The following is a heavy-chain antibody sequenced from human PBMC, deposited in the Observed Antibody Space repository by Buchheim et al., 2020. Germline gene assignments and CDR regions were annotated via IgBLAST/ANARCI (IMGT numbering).Heavy chain of an antibody. CDR3: ARDQYYYDGSGNFFDY. CDR1: GFTFSSYA. J-gene: IGHJ4*02. CDR2: ISYDGSNK. V-gene: IGHV3-30-3*01. D-gene: IGHD3-22*01. Sequence: QVQLVESGGGVVQPGRSLRLSCAASGFTFSSYAMHWVRQAPGKGLEWVAVISYDGSNKYYADSVKGRFTISRDNSKNTLYLQMNSLRAEDTAVYYCARDQYYYDGSGNFFDYWGQGTL.